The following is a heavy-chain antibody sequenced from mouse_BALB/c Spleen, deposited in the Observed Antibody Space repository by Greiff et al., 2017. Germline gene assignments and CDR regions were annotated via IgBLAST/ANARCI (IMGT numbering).Heavy chain of an antibody. Sequence: EVKLMESGGGLVQPGGSRKLSCAASGFTFSDYGMAWVRQAPGKGLEWVAFISNLAYSIYYADTVTGRFTISRENAKNTLYLEMSSLRSEDTAMYYCARRGNGYYAMDYWGQGTSVTVSS. CDR3: ARRGNGYYAMDY. CDR1: GFTFSDYG. V-gene: IGHV5-15*02. CDR2: ISNLAYSI. J-gene: IGHJ4*01.